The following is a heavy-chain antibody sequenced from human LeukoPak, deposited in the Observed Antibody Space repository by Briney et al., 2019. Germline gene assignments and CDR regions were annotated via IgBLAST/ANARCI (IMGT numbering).Heavy chain of an antibody. CDR2: IYTSGSP. V-gene: IGHV4-4*07. CDR3: ARLTSSWYQDWCFDL. CDR1: DGSISSYD. D-gene: IGHD6-13*01. J-gene: IGHJ2*01. Sequence: PSETLSLTCTVSDGSISSYDWSWIRQPAGKGLEWIGRIYTSGSPTYNPSLKSRVTMSLGTSKKQFSLKLTSVTAADTAVYYCARLTSSWYQDWCFDLWGRGTLVTVSS.